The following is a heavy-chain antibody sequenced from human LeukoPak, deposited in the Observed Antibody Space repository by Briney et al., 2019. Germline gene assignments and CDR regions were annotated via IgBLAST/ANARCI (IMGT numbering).Heavy chain of an antibody. J-gene: IGHJ4*02. CDR3: ARDRRIAVAGKVYYY. Sequence: GRSLRLSCAAAGFTFGDFGMHWVRQAPGKGLEWVAIIWEDGSDEFYADSAKGRFTIPRDNAKNSLYLQMNSLRAENTALYYCARDRRIAVAGKVYYYWGQGPLVTVS. D-gene: IGHD6-19*01. V-gene: IGHV3-33*01. CDR1: GFTFGDFG. CDR2: IWEDGSDE.